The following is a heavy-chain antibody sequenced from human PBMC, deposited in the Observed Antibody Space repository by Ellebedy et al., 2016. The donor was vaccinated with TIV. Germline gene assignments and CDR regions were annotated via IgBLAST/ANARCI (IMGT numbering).Heavy chain of an antibody. D-gene: IGHD3-3*01. CDR3: ARQGPYDFDLDY. CDR2: IYYIRTT. V-gene: IGHV4-59*08. Sequence: MPGGSLRLSCTVSSGSISSYYWSWIRQPPGKGLEWIGYIYYIRTTNYNPSLKSRVTISVDTSKNQVSLKLRSLTAADTAVYFCARQGPYDFDLDYWGQGILVTVSS. J-gene: IGHJ4*02. CDR1: SGSISSYY.